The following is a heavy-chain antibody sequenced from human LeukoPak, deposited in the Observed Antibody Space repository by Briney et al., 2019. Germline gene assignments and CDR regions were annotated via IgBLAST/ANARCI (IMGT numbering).Heavy chain of an antibody. CDR2: IIPIFGTA. CDR1: GYTFTDYY. J-gene: IGHJ6*04. Sequence: ASVKVSCKASGYTFTDYYFHWVRQAPGQGLEWMGGIIPIFGTANYAQKFQGRVTITADKSTSTAYMELSSLRSEDTAVYYCARVLGVVPAAMSYYGMDVWGKGTTVTVSS. CDR3: ARVLGVVPAAMSYYGMDV. V-gene: IGHV1-69*06. D-gene: IGHD2-2*01.